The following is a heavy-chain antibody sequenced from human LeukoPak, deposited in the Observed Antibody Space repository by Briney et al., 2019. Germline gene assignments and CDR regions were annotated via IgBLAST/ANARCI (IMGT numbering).Heavy chain of an antibody. V-gene: IGHV4-59*01. CDR3: ARVGYSSGWTHRIYYYYIDV. D-gene: IGHD6-19*01. Sequence: SETLSLTCTVSGGSISSYYWSWIRQPPGKGLEWVGSIYYSGSTNYNPSLKSRVTISVDTSKNQFSLKLSSVTAADTAVYYCARVGYSSGWTHRIYYYYIDVWGKGTTVTISS. CDR1: GGSISSYY. CDR2: IYYSGST. J-gene: IGHJ6*03.